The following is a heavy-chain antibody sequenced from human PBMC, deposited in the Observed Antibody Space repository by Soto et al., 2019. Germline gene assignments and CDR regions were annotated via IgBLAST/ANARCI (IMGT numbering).Heavy chain of an antibody. CDR2: ISWNSGSI. CDR1: GFTFDDYA. V-gene: IGHV3-9*01. CDR3: AKDGLAGYFRRYFDY. Sequence: EVQLVESGGGLVQPGRSLRLSCAASGFTFDDYAMHWVRQAPGKGLEWVSGISWNSGSIGYADSVKGRFTISRDNAKNSLYLQMNSLRAEDTALYYCAKDGLAGYFRRYFDYWGQGTLVTVSS. D-gene: IGHD3-9*01. J-gene: IGHJ4*02.